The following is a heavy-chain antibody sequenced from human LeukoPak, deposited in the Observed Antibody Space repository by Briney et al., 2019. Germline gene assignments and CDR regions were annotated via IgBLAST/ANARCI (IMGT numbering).Heavy chain of an antibody. CDR3: ARDRGETGGHYFDY. CDR2: IYYSGST. V-gene: IGHV4-31*03. D-gene: IGHD1-1*01. Sequence: SETLSLTCTVSGGSISSDGYYWSWIRQHPGKGLEWIGYIYYSGSTYYNPSLKSRVTISVDTSKNQFSLKLSSVTAADTAVYYCARDRGETGGHYFDYWGQGTLVTVSS. CDR1: GGSISSDGYY. J-gene: IGHJ4*02.